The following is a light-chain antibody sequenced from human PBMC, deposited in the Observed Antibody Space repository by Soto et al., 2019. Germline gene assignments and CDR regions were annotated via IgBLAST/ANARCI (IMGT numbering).Light chain of an antibody. Sequence: TQSPSSLSASVEDRVIITCRASQSVSSSYLAWYQQKPGQAPRLLIYGASSRATGIPDRFSGSGSGTDFTLTISRLEPEDFAVYYCQQYGSSPWTFGQGTKVDI. CDR2: GAS. CDR1: QSVSSSY. V-gene: IGKV3-20*01. J-gene: IGKJ1*01. CDR3: QQYGSSPWT.